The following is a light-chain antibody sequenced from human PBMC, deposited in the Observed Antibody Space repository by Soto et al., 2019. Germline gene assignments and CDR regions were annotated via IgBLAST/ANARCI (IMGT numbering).Light chain of an antibody. CDR3: QQLNTLPFT. Sequence: IQLNKSPSLLSAYEGDRVTITCRASHDISTYLAWYQQKPGKAPTLMIYEASTLQSGVPSRFSGSGSGTEFTLTISGLLPEDFATYHCQQLNTLPFTFGQGTRLEIK. CDR2: EAS. J-gene: IGKJ5*01. V-gene: IGKV1-9*01. CDR1: HDISTY.